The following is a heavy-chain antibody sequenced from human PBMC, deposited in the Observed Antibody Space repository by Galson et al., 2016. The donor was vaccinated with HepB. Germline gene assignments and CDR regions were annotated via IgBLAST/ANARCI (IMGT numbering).Heavy chain of an antibody. J-gene: IGHJ4*02. Sequence: QSGAEVKKPGASVKVSCKASGYTFTPYDIYWVRQAPGQGLEWMGWINPNNGDTMYAQNFRGRVTLTRDTSISTAYMELDSLTSDDTAVYYCARPVNRVGTGYWGQVTLVTVSS. CDR1: GYTFTPYD. CDR2: INPNNGDT. D-gene: IGHD1-1*01. V-gene: IGHV1-2*02. CDR3: ARPVNRVGTGY.